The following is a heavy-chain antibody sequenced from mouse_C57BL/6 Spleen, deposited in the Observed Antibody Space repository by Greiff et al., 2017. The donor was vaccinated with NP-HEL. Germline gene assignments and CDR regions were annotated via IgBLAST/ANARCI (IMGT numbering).Heavy chain of an antibody. CDR3: ARGHLRYGYFDV. V-gene: IGHV1-82*01. CDR1: GYAFSSSW. J-gene: IGHJ1*03. Sequence: QVQLQQSGPELVKPGASVKISCKASGYAFSSSWMNWVKQRPGKGLEWIGRIYPGDGDTNYNGKFKGKATLTADKSSSTAYMQLSSLTSEDSAVYFCARGHLRYGYFDVWGTGTTVTVSS. D-gene: IGHD1-1*01. CDR2: IYPGDGDT.